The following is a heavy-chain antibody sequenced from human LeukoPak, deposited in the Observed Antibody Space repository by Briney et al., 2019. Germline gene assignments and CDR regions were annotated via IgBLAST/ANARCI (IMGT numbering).Heavy chain of an antibody. CDR2: ISAYNGNT. CDR1: GYTFTSYG. V-gene: IGHV1-18*01. CDR3: ARDRGVSTIFGSDWFDP. J-gene: IGHJ5*02. D-gene: IGHD3-3*01. Sequence: ASVTVSCKASGYTFTSYGISWVRQAPGQGLEWMGWISAYNGNTNYAQKLQGRVTMTTDTSMSTAYMELRSLRSDDTAVYYCARDRGVSTIFGSDWFDPWGQGTLVTVSS.